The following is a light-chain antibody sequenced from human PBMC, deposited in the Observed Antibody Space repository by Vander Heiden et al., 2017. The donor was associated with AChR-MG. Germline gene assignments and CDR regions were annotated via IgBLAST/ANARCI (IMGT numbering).Light chain of an antibody. CDR3: AAWDDSLSGVV. CDR2: RNN. CDR1: SSNIGSNY. J-gene: IGLJ3*02. V-gene: IGLV1-47*01. Sequence: QSVHTQSPFLSGAPAQRVTISCSGSSSNIGSNYVDWYQQLPGTAPKLLIYRNNQRPSGVPDRFSGSKSDTSASLAISRLRSEDEADYYCAAWDDSLSGVVFGGGTKLTGL.